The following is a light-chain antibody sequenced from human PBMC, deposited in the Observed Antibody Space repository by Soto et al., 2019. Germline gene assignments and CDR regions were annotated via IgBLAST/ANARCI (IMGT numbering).Light chain of an antibody. J-gene: IGKJ5*01. CDR3: QQYGSSLIT. CDR1: QSVSSSY. V-gene: IGKV3-20*01. CDR2: GAS. Sequence: EIVVTQSPGTLSLSPGERATLSCRASQSVSSSYLAWYQQKPGQAPRLLIYGASSRATGIPDRFSGSGSGTDFTLTISRLEPEDLAVYYCQQYGSSLITFGQGTRLEI.